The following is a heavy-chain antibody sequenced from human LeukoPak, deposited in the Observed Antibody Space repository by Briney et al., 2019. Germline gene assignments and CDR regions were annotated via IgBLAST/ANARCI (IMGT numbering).Heavy chain of an antibody. J-gene: IGHJ4*02. CDR3: ARERSGYYIDY. V-gene: IGHV1-18*01. D-gene: IGHD3-3*01. CDR2: ISAYNGNT. CDR1: GYTFTSYG. Sequence: ASVKVSCKASGYTFTSYGISWVRQAPGQGLEWMGWISAYNGNTNYAQKLQGRVTMTTDTSTSTAYMELRSLRFDDTALYYCARERSGYYIDYWGQGTLVTVSS.